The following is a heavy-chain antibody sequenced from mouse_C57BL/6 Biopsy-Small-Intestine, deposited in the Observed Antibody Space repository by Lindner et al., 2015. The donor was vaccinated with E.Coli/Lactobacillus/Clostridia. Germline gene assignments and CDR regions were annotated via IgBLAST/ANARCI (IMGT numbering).Heavy chain of an antibody. Sequence: VQLQESGPELVKPGASVKMSCKASGYTFTDYNVHWVKQSHGKSLEWIGYINPNTGGTTYSQKFKDKATLAVNKSSSTAYMELRSLTSEDSAVYYCAAYGYDFDYWGQGTTLTVSS. D-gene: IGHD2-2*01. CDR3: AAYGYDFDY. J-gene: IGHJ2*01. CDR2: INPNTGGT. CDR1: GYTFTDYN. V-gene: IGHV1-22*01.